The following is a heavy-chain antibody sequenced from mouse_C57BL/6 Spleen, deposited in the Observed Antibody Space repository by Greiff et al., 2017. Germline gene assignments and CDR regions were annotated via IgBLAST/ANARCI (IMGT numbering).Heavy chain of an antibody. V-gene: IGHV3-6*01. CDR3: AREGNYESYAMDY. CDR1: GYSITSGYY. J-gene: IGHJ4*01. Sequence: ESGPGLVKPSQSLSLTCSVTGYSITSGYYWNWIRQFPGNKLEWMGYISYDGSNNYNPSLKNRISITRDTSKNQFFLKLNSVTTEDTATYYCAREGNYESYAMDYWGQGTSVTVSS. D-gene: IGHD2-1*01. CDR2: ISYDGSN.